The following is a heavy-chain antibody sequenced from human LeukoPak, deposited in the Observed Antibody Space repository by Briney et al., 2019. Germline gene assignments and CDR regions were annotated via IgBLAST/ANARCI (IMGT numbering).Heavy chain of an antibody. CDR1: GFTFGSYA. CDR3: AKDKGWGYSAYDCYGMDV. Sequence: TGGSLRLSCAASGFTFGSYAMSWVRQAPGKGLEWVSAISGSGSSTYYADSVKGRFTISRDNSKNTLYLQMNSLRAEDTAVYYCAKDKGWGYSAYDCYGMDVWGQGTTVTVSS. J-gene: IGHJ6*02. D-gene: IGHD1-26*01. V-gene: IGHV3-23*01. CDR2: ISGSGSST.